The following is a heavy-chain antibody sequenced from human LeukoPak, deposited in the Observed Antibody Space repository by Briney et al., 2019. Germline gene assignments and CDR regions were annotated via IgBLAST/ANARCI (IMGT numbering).Heavy chain of an antibody. J-gene: IGHJ6*01. D-gene: IGHD3-10*01. V-gene: IGHV5-51*01. Sequence: GESLKISCKGLGHRFTMYWIDWVRQMPGKGLEWMAIIYPGDSDTRYSPSFQGQVTISADKPTSTAYLQWNSLKASDTAMYYCARHMGSYYYGMDVWGPGTTVTVSS. CDR3: ARHMGSYYYGMDV. CDR1: GHRFTMYW. CDR2: IYPGDSDT.